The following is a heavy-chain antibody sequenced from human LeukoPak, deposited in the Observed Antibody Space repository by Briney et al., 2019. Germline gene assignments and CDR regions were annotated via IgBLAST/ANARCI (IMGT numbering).Heavy chain of an antibody. Sequence: PSETLSLTCTVSGGSITSTNHYWGWIRQPPGKGLEWIGGIYYSGSTYYNPSLKSRVTISVDTSKNQFSLKLNSVTAADTAVYYCARQCKMTVCYYYGMDVWGQGTTVTVSS. CDR2: IYYSGST. CDR1: GGSITSTNHY. J-gene: IGHJ6*02. V-gene: IGHV4-39*01. CDR3: ARQCKMTVCYYYGMDV. D-gene: IGHD1-14*01.